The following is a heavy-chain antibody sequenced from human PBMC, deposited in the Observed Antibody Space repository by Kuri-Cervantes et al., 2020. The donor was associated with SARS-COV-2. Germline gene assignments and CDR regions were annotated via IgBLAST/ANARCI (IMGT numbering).Heavy chain of an antibody. CDR3: AIEIGYCSSTSCYKYFQH. D-gene: IGHD2-2*02. V-gene: IGHV3-20*04. CDR1: GFTFDDYG. CDR2: INWNGGST. Sequence: GESLKISCAASGFTFDDYGMNWVRQAPGKGLEWVSGINWNGGSTYYADSVEGRFTISRDNAKNSLYLQMNSLRAEDTALYYCAIEIGYCSSTSCYKYFQHWGQGTLVTVSS. J-gene: IGHJ1*01.